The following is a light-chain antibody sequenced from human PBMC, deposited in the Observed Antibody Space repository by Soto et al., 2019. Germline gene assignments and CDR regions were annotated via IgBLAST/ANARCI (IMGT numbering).Light chain of an antibody. CDR1: QSVSTSN. J-gene: IGKJ4*01. V-gene: IGKV3-20*01. CDR2: GAS. Sequence: IVLTQSPGTLSSSPGERATLSCRASQSVSTSNLAWYQQRPGQAPRLLIYGASRRATGIPDRFSGSGSGTDFTLTISRLEPEDLAVYYCQQFSSYPLTFGGGTK. CDR3: QQFSSYPLT.